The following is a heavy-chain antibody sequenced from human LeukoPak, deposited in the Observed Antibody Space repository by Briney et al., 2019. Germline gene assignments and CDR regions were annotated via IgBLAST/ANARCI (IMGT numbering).Heavy chain of an antibody. CDR2: IYPGDSDA. J-gene: IGHJ4*02. Sequence: GESLKISCKPSGYSFTSYWIGWLRQMPGKGLEWMGIIYPGDSDARYNPSFQGQVTLSADKSISTAYLQWSSLKASDTAMYYCARLGIGEKYHFDYWGQGTLVTVSS. CDR3: ARLGIGEKYHFDY. D-gene: IGHD3-10*01. CDR1: GYSFTSYW. V-gene: IGHV5-51*01.